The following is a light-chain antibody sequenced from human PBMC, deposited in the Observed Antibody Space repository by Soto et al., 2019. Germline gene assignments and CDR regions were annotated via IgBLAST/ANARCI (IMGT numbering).Light chain of an antibody. CDR2: EVN. J-gene: IGLJ1*01. CDR1: SSDVGTYNR. V-gene: IGLV2-18*02. CDR3: SSYTSSSTYV. Sequence: QSVLTQPPSVSGSPGQSVIISCTGTSSDVGTYNRVSWYQQPPDTAPKLMIFEVNNRPAGVPDRFSGSKSGNTASLTISGLQAEDEAVYYCSSYTSSSTYVFGTGTKVTVL.